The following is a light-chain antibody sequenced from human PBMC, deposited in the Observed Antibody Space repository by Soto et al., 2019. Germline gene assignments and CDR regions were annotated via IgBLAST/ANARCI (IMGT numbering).Light chain of an antibody. CDR2: GAS. CDR3: QQYSSLWT. Sequence: EIVMTQSPATLSVSPGGRATLSCRASQTIICTLSWYHHEPGQASRLLIYGASSRATGIPDRFSGSGSGTDFTLSISRLEPEDFAVYYCQQYSSLWTFGQGTKVDIK. J-gene: IGKJ1*01. V-gene: IGKV3D-15*01. CDR1: QTIICT.